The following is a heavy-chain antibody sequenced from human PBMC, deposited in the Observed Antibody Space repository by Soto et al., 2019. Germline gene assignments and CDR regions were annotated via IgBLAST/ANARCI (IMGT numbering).Heavy chain of an antibody. V-gene: IGHV4-59*01. CDR1: GGSISSYY. CDR3: ASGPYYDFWSGYSKAEAYYFDY. CDR2: IYYSGST. J-gene: IGHJ4*02. Sequence: SETLSLTCTVSGGSISSYYWSWIRQPPGKGLEWIGYIYYSGSTNYNPSLKSRVTISVDTSKNQFSLKLSSVTAADTAVYYCASGPYYDFWSGYSKAEAYYFDYWGQGTLVTVSS. D-gene: IGHD3-3*01.